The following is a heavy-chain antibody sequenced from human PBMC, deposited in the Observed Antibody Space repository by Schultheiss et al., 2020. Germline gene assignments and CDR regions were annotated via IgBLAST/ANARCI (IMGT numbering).Heavy chain of an antibody. CDR3: ARLGVRYQLWSNWFDP. CDR1: GGSISSSSYY. J-gene: IGHJ5*02. CDR2: IYYSGST. V-gene: IGHV4-39*01. D-gene: IGHD2-2*01. Sequence: SETLSLTCTVSGGSISSSSYYWGWIRQPPGKGLEWIGSIYYSGSTYYNPSLKSRVTISVDTSKNQFSLKLSSVTAADTAVYYCARLGVRYQLWSNWFDPWGQGTLVTVSS.